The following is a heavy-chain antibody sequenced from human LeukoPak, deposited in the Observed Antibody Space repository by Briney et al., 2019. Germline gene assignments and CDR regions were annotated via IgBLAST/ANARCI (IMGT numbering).Heavy chain of an antibody. D-gene: IGHD2-21*02. CDR2: IYSDGST. CDR1: GFTVSRNY. J-gene: IGHJ4*02. V-gene: IGHV3-53*01. CDR3: GRDIVDGGDDY. Sequence: GGSLRLSCAASGFTVSRNYMSWVRQGPGKGLEWVSEIYSDGSTYYTASVKGRFTISRDNAKNSVSLQMNSLRAEDTAVYYCGRDIVDGGDDYWGQGTLVTVSS.